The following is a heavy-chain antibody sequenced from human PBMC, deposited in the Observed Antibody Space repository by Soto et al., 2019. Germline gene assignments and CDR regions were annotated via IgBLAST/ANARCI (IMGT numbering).Heavy chain of an antibody. CDR3: TRWFTYGNFDYFDY. V-gene: IGHV3-74*01. CDR2: INSDGSTT. J-gene: IGHJ4*02. D-gene: IGHD3-10*01. Sequence: PGGSLRLSCAASGFPFSTYWMHWVRQAPGKGLVWVSRINSDGSTTTYADYVKGRFTISRDNANNTLYLQMNSLRAEDTAVYYCTRWFTYGNFDYFDYWGQGTQVTVSS. CDR1: GFPFSTYW.